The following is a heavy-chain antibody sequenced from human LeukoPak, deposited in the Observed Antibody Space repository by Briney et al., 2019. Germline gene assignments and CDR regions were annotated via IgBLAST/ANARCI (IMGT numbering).Heavy chain of an antibody. Sequence: QSGGSLRLSCAASGFTFSSYAMSWVRQAPGKGLEWVSAISGSGGSTYYADSVKGRFTISRDNSKNTLYLQMNSLRAEDTAVYYCAKVRDYYDSSGYCFDYWGQGTLVTVSS. J-gene: IGHJ4*02. D-gene: IGHD3-22*01. V-gene: IGHV3-23*01. CDR2: ISGSGGST. CDR3: AKVRDYYDSSGYCFDY. CDR1: GFTFSSYA.